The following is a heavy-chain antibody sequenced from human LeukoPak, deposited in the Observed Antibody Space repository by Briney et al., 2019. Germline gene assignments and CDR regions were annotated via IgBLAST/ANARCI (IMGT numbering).Heavy chain of an antibody. J-gene: IGHJ6*02. Sequence: ASVKVSCKASGYTFTSYGISWVRQAPGQGLEWMGWISAYNGNTNYAQKLQGRVTMTTDTSTSTAYMELRSLRSDDTAVYYCARALPDFRVVIISSYYYGMDVWGQGTTVTVSS. D-gene: IGHD3-3*01. CDR1: GYTFTSYG. V-gene: IGHV1-18*01. CDR2: ISAYNGNT. CDR3: ARALPDFRVVIISSYYYGMDV.